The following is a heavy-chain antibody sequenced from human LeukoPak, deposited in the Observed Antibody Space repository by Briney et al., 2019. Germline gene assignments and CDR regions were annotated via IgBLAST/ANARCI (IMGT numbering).Heavy chain of an antibody. Sequence: ASGNVSCKVSGYTLTELSIHWVRQAPGEGLEWMGGFDPEDGETIYAQKFQGRVTMTEDTSTDTAYIELSSMRSEDTAIYYCATDRPAYGGGGCDTFHHWREGTLVTVSS. CDR3: ATDRPAYGGGGCDTFHH. CDR1: GYTLTELS. V-gene: IGHV1-24*01. CDR2: FDPEDGET. D-gene: IGHD2-21*02. J-gene: IGHJ1*01.